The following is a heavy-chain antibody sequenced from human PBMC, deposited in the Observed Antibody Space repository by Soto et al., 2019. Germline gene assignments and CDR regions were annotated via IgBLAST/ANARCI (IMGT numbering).Heavy chain of an antibody. Sequence: GESLKISCKGSGYSFTSYWIGWVRQMPGKGLEWMGIIYPGDSDTRYSPSFQGQVTISADKSISTAYLQWSSLKASDTAMYYCAKRDYAFCGGHYSRFDSRCQGALVTVSS. CDR2: IYPGDSDT. V-gene: IGHV5-51*01. CDR3: AKRDYAFCGGHYSRFDS. CDR1: GYSFTSYW. J-gene: IGHJ5*01. D-gene: IGHD2-21*01.